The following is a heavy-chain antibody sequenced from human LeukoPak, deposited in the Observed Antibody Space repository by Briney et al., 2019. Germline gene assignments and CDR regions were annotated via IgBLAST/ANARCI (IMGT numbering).Heavy chain of an antibody. CDR2: INHSGST. CDR1: GGSFSGYY. Sequence: SETLSLTCAVYGGSFSGYYWSWIRQPPGKGLEWIGEINHSGSTNYNPSLKSRVTISVDTSRNQFSLKLSSVTAADTAVYYCARGGVVVRVPFDYWGQGTLVTVSS. CDR3: ARGGVVVRVPFDY. D-gene: IGHD2-15*01. J-gene: IGHJ4*02. V-gene: IGHV4-34*01.